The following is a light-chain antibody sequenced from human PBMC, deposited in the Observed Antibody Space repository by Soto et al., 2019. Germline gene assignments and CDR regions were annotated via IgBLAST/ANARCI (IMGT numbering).Light chain of an antibody. CDR3: QQRSNWPSIT. J-gene: IGKJ5*01. V-gene: IGKV3D-20*02. CDR1: QTVGNNY. CDR2: GAS. Sequence: ESVLTQSPDTLSLSPGDGATLSCRASQTVGNNYLAWYQQRPGQAPRLLIYGASSRATGIPDRFSGSGCGTDFTLTIGRLEPEDFAVYYCQQRSNWPSITFGQGTRLEIK.